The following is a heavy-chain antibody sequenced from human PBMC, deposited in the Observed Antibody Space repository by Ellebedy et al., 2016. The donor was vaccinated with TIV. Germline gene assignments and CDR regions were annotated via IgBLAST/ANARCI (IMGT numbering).Heavy chain of an antibody. CDR1: GFTFSSYS. Sequence: GESLKISCVVSGFTFSSYSMFWVRQAPGKGLEWVAALSYDGNNEYYADSVKGRFTISRDNSMTTLYLEMNSLRAEDTAVCYCARDLDKSSGWYGGAAYWGQGTLVTVSS. D-gene: IGHD6-19*01. CDR3: ARDLDKSSGWYGGAAY. CDR2: LSYDGNNE. V-gene: IGHV3-30*03. J-gene: IGHJ4*02.